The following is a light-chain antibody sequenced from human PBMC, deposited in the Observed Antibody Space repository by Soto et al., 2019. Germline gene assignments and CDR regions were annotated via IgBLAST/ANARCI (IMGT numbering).Light chain of an antibody. CDR1: QTVNVN. Sequence: EVVLTQSPATLSLSPGERATLSCRASQTVNVNLAWHQQKPGQAPRLLIYGASTRAAGVPARFTGSWSGTEFTLTISSLQSDDFAVYYCQQYNHWPPYTFGQGTKLEIK. J-gene: IGKJ2*01. CDR3: QQYNHWPPYT. V-gene: IGKV3-15*01. CDR2: GAS.